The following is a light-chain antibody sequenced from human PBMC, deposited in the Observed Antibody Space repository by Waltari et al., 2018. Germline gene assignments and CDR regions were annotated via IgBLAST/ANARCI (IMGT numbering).Light chain of an antibody. CDR2: DAS. CDR3: QQFANLPLT. V-gene: IGKV1-33*01. J-gene: IGKJ4*01. CDR1: QDISNS. Sequence: DIQMTQSPSSLSASVGDRVTITCQASQDISNSLNWYQQKPGKAPNLLIYDASNLQRGVPSRFSGSGSGTHFTFTINSLQPEDIATYDCQQFANLPLTLSGGTKVQIK.